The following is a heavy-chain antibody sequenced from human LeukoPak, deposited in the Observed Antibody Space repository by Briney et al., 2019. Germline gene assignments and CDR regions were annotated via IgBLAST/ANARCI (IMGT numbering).Heavy chain of an antibody. D-gene: IGHD3-10*01. CDR3: ARDHRKVLWFGEQSYYGMDV. CDR2: IKQDGSEK. V-gene: IGHV3-7*01. Sequence: PGGSLRLSCAASGFTFSSYWMSWVRQAPGKGLEWVANIKQDGSEKYYVDSVKGRFTISRDNAKNSLYLQMNSLRAEDTAVYYCARDHRKVLWFGEQSYYGMDVWGQGTTVTVSS. J-gene: IGHJ6*02. CDR1: GFTFSSYW.